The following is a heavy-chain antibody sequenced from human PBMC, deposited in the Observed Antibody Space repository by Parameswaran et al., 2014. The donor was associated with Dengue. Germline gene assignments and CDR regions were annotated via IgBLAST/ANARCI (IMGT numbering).Heavy chain of an antibody. D-gene: IGHD3-10*01. V-gene: IGHV1-69*01. CDR2: IIPIFGTA. Sequence: VRQMPGKGLEWMGGIIPIFGTANYAQKFQGRVTITADESTSTAYMELSSLRSEDTAVYYCARAGGQLLWFGELLRKYWFDPWGQGTLVTVSS. J-gene: IGHJ5*02. CDR3: ARAGGQLLWFGELLRKYWFDP.